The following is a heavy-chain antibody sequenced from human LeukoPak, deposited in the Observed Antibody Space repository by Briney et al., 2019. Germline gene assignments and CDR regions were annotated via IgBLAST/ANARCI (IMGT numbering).Heavy chain of an antibody. J-gene: IGHJ4*02. CDR1: GFTFSTNA. V-gene: IGHV3-23*01. CDR2: ISGSGANT. CDR3: AKGLEYYDFWSGLYYFDY. D-gene: IGHD3-3*01. Sequence: GGSLTLSCAASGFTFSTNAMSWVRQAPGKVLEWVSAISGSGANTSYTGSVKGRFTIDRDNSKNTLYLQMNSLRAEDTAVYYCAKGLEYYDFWSGLYYFDYWGQGTLVTVSS.